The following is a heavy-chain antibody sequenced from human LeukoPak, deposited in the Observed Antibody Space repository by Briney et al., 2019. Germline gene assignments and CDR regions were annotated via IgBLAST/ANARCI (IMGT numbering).Heavy chain of an antibody. Sequence: ASVKVSCKASGFTFTSYGFTWVRQAPGQGGEWMGWISAYNGNTNYAQNFQGRVTMTTDTSTTTVYMELRSLRSDDTAVYYCARGGRDGMDVWGQGTTVTVSS. D-gene: IGHD3-16*01. J-gene: IGHJ6*02. V-gene: IGHV1-18*01. CDR2: ISAYNGNT. CDR1: GFTFTSYG. CDR3: ARGGRDGMDV.